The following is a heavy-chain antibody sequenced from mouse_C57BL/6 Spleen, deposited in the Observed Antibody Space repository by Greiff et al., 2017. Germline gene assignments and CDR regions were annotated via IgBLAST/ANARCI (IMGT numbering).Heavy chain of an antibody. J-gene: IGHJ1*03. CDR3: ARFITTVVAPGYFDV. D-gene: IGHD1-1*01. CDR1: GYTFTSYW. Sequence: QVQLQQPGAELVKPGASVKMSCKASGYTFTSYWITWVKQRPGQGLEWIGDIYPGSGSTNYNAKFKSKATLTVDTSSRTAYMQLSSLPSEDSSVYYWARFITTVVAPGYFDVGGTGTTVTVSS. CDR2: IYPGSGST. V-gene: IGHV1-55*01.